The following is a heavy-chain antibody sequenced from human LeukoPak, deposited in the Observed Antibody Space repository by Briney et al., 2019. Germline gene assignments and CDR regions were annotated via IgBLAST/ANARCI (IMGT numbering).Heavy chain of an antibody. D-gene: IGHD3-22*01. Sequence: ASVKVSCKPSGYTFTHFYIHWVRQAPGQGLEWMGWINTNTGNPTYAQGFTGRFVFSLDTSVSTAYLQISSLKAEDTAVYYCAAMIVVAGAWGQGTLVTVSS. V-gene: IGHV7-4-1*02. J-gene: IGHJ4*02. CDR2: INTNTGNP. CDR3: AAMIVVAGA. CDR1: GYTFTHFY.